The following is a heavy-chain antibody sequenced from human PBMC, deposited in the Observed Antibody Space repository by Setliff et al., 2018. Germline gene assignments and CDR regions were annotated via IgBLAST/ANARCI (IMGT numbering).Heavy chain of an antibody. CDR2: IYHDGNT. V-gene: IGHV4-4*02. Sequence: LSLTCAVPGASINSLSWWSWVRQSPGKGLEWIGEIYHDGNTKFNPSVHYNPSLKSRVTISIDKSKNQFSLKLTSVTAADTAVYYCAKGGGRYHSASWGQGTLVTVSS. D-gene: IGHD1-26*01. CDR3: AKGGGRYHSAS. J-gene: IGHJ4*02. CDR1: GASINSLSW.